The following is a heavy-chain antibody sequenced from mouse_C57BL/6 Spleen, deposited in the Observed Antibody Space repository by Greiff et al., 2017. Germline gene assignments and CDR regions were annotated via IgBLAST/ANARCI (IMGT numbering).Heavy chain of an antibody. V-gene: IGHV1-80*01. CDR1: GYAFSSYW. J-gene: IGHJ2*01. D-gene: IGHD1-1*01. CDR2: IYPGDGDT. Sequence: VKLQESGAELVKPGASVKISCKASGYAFSSYWMNWVKQRPGKGLEWIGQIYPGDGDTNYNGKFKGKATLTADKSSSTAYMQLSSRTSEDSAVYFCARWGDWTVVATADYWGQGTTLTVSS. CDR3: ARWGDWTVVATADY.